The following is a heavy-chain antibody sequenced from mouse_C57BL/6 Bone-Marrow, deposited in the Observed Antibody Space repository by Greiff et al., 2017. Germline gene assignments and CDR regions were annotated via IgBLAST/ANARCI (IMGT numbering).Heavy chain of an antibody. D-gene: IGHD2-3*01. J-gene: IGHJ4*01. CDR2: IDPSDSYT. CDR3: ARGDGYLHYYAMDY. Sequence: QVQLQQPGAELVMPGASVKLSCKASGYTFTSYWMHWVKQRPGQGLEWIGAIDPSDSYTNYNQKFKGKSTLTLDKSSSTAYMQLSSLTSEDSAVYYCARGDGYLHYYAMDYWGQGTSVTVSS. V-gene: IGHV1-69*01. CDR1: GYTFTSYW.